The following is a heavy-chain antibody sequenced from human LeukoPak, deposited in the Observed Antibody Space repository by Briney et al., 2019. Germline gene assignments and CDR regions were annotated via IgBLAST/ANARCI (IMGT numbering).Heavy chain of an antibody. Sequence: GASVKVSCKASGGTFSSYAISWVRQAPGQGLEWMGGIIPILGTANYAQKFQGRVTITTDESTSTAYMELSSLRSEDTSVYYCARTPVEYSSSSYYCYYYMDVWGKGTTVTVSS. CDR2: IIPILGTA. V-gene: IGHV1-69*05. J-gene: IGHJ6*03. CDR3: ARTPVEYSSSSYYCYYYMDV. CDR1: GGTFSSYA. D-gene: IGHD6-6*01.